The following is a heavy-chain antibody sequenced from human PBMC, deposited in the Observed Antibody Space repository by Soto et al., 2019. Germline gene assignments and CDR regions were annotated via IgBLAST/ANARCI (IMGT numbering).Heavy chain of an antibody. CDR2: IKQDGSEK. D-gene: IGHD1-26*01. CDR1: GFTFSTYW. CDR3: VRDGAPYSGSPFDY. Sequence: PVGSLRLSCAASGFTFSTYWMSWVRQAPGKGLEWVANIKQDGSEKYYVDSVKGRFTISRDNAKNSLYLQMNSLRAEDTAVYYCVRDGAPYSGSPFDYWGQGTQVTVSS. V-gene: IGHV3-7*01. J-gene: IGHJ4*02.